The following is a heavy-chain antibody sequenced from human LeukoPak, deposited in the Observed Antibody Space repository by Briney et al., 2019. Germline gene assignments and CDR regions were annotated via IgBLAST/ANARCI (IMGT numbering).Heavy chain of an antibody. D-gene: IGHD3-3*01. CDR3: ARGPLRGYYYYMDV. J-gene: IGHJ6*03. Sequence: ASVKVSCKASGYTFTGYYMHWVRQAPGQGLEWMGWINPNSGGTNYAQKFQGRVTMTRDTSISTAYMELSRLRSDDTAVYYCARGPLRGYYYYMDVWGKGTTVTISS. V-gene: IGHV1-2*02. CDR2: INPNSGGT. CDR1: GYTFTGYY.